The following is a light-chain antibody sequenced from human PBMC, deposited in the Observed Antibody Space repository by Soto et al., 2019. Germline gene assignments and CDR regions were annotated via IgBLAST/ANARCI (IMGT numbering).Light chain of an antibody. CDR1: SSDVGAYNY. CDR3: TSYAGSSSWV. V-gene: IGLV2-8*01. Sequence: QSALTQPPSASGSPGQSVTISCTGTSSDVGAYNYVSWYQQYPGKAPKLMIYEVNKRPSGVPDRFSGSKSGKTASLTVSGLQPEDEAEYHCTSYAGSSSWVFGGGTKVTVL. CDR2: EVN. J-gene: IGLJ3*02.